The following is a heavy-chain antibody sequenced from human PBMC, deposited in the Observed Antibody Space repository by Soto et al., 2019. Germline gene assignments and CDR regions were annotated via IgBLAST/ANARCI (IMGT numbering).Heavy chain of an antibody. CDR3: AREYSSSWQHLACYI. CDR2: INSDGSST. CDR1: GFTFSSYW. V-gene: IGHV3-74*01. J-gene: IGHJ3*02. Sequence: EVQLVESGGGLVQPGGSLRLSCAASGFTFSSYWMHWVRQAPGKGLVWVSRINSDGSSTSYADSVKGRFTISIDNAKNTLYLQMNSLRAEDTAVYYCAREYSSSWQHLACYIWGQGTMVTVSS. D-gene: IGHD6-13*01.